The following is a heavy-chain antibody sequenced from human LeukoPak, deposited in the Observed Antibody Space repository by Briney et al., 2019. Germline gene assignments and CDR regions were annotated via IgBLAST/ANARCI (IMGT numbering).Heavy chain of an antibody. J-gene: IGHJ6*03. CDR1: GFTFSSYA. Sequence: GGSLRLSCAASGFTFSSYAMHWVRQAPGKGLEWVSSISGSGGTTYYADSIKGRFTISRDSSKNMLYLQMNRLRAEDTAVYYCAKSLYFYNSGRYVDVWGKGTTVTVSS. CDR2: ISGSGGTT. D-gene: IGHD3-10*01. V-gene: IGHV3-23*01. CDR3: AKSLYFYNSGRYVDV.